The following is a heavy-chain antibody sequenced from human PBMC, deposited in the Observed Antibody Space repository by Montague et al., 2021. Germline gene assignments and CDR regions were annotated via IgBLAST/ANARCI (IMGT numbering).Heavy chain of an antibody. CDR3: AKDQSLIMITFGEIIDRRAFDI. J-gene: IGHJ3*02. D-gene: IGHD3-16*02. CDR1: GFTFNSYA. CDR2: ISGSGGST. Sequence: SLRLSCTASGFTFNSYAMSLVRQAPGKGLEWVSGISGSGGSTYYVDSVKGRFTISRDNSKNTLYLQMNSLRAEDTAVYYWAKDQSLIMITFGEIIDRRAFDIWGQGTRVTVSS. V-gene: IGHV3-23*01.